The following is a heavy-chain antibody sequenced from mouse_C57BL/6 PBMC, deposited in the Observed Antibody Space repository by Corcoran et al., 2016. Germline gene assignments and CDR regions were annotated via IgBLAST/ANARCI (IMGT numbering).Heavy chain of an antibody. Sequence: EVQLQQSGPELVKPGASVKISCKASGYTFTDYYMNWVKQSHGKSLEWIGDINPNNGGTSYNQKFKGKATLTVDKSSNTAYMELRSLTSEDSAVYYCASPRNPFAYWGQGTLVTVSA. V-gene: IGHV1-26*01. CDR3: ASPRNPFAY. J-gene: IGHJ3*01. D-gene: IGHD2-1*01. CDR1: GYTFTDYY. CDR2: INPNNGGT.